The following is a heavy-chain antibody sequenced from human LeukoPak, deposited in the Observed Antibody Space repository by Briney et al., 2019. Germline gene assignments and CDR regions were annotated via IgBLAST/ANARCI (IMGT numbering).Heavy chain of an antibody. Sequence: SETLSLTCTVSGGSISSYYWSWIRQPPGKGLEWIGYIYGSGITNCKPSLKTRVTISADTSKNHFSLKLSSVTAADTAFYYCARSVSYYGYFDHWGQGTLVTVSS. V-gene: IGHV4-59*01. CDR2: IYGSGIT. CDR3: ARSVSYYGYFDH. J-gene: IGHJ4*02. D-gene: IGHD1-26*01. CDR1: GGSISSYY.